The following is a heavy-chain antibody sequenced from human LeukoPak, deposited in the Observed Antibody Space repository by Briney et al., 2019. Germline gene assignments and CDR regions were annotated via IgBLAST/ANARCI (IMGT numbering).Heavy chain of an antibody. Sequence: ASVKVSCKASGYTFTGYYMHWVRQAPGQGLEWMGWINPNSGGTNYAQKFQGRVTMTRDTSISTAYMELSRLRSDDTAVYYYARMSIVGPRYYYYYMDVWGKGITVTVSS. D-gene: IGHD1-26*01. CDR1: GYTFTGYY. J-gene: IGHJ6*03. V-gene: IGHV1-2*02. CDR3: ARMSIVGPRYYYYYMDV. CDR2: INPNSGGT.